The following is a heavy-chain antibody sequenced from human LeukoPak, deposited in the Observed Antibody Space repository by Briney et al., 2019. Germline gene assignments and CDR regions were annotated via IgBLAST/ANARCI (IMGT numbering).Heavy chain of an antibody. D-gene: IGHD3-22*01. V-gene: IGHV3-23*01. CDR2: ISGSGGST. J-gene: IGHJ3*02. Sequence: HPGGSLRLSCAASGFTFSSYAMSWVRQAPGKGLEWVSAISGSGGSTYYADSVKGRFTISRDNSKNTLYLQMNSLRAEDTAVYYCAKETFYTYYDSSGYYYPGAFGIWGQGTMVTVSS. CDR1: GFTFSSYA. CDR3: AKETFYTYYDSSGYYYPGAFGI.